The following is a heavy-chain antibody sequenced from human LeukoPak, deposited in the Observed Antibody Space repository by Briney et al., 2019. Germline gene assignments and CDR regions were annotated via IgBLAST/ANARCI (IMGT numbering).Heavy chain of an antibody. J-gene: IGHJ3*02. CDR3: AEGGYYDSSGQRAFDI. V-gene: IGHV3-21*01. CDR2: ISSSSDNYK. CDR1: GFTFNTYN. D-gene: IGHD3-22*01. Sequence: GGSLRLSCVASGFTFNTYNIHWVRQAPGKALEWVSTISSSSDNYKYYADSVKGRFTISRDNAKNSLYLQMNSLRAEDTAVYFCAEGGYYDSSGQRAFDIWGQGTMVTVSS.